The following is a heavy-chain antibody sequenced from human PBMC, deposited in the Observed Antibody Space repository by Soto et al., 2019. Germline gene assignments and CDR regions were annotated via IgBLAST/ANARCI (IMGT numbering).Heavy chain of an antibody. CDR3: ARRSGYHKTCYYGMDV. Sequence: GASVKVSCKASGGTFSSYAISWVRQAPGQGLEWMGGIIPIFGTANYAQKFQGRATITADESTSTAYMELSSLRSEDTAVYYCARRSGYHKTCYYGMDVWGQGTTVTVSS. D-gene: IGHD3-3*01. V-gene: IGHV1-69*13. CDR1: GGTFSSYA. CDR2: IIPIFGTA. J-gene: IGHJ6*02.